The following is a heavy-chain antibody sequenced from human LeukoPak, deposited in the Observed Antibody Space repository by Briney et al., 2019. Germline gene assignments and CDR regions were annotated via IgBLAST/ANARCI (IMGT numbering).Heavy chain of an antibody. J-gene: IGHJ3*02. CDR3: ARDLRFVVVVAATSAFDI. V-gene: IGHV1-2*02. CDR1: GYTFTGYY. D-gene: IGHD2-15*01. CDR2: INPNSGGT. Sequence: ASVKVSCKASGYTFTGYYMHWVRQAPGQGLEWMGWINPNSGGTNYAQKFQGRVTMTGDTSISTAYMELSRLRSDDTAVCYCARDLRFVVVVAATSAFDIWGQGTMVTVSS.